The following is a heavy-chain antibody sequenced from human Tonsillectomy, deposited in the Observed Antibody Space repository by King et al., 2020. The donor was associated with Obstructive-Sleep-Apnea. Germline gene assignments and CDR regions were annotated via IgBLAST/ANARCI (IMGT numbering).Heavy chain of an antibody. CDR3: ARPSGSYIAF. CDR1: GFSLSTHGVG. J-gene: IGHJ4*02. Sequence: ITLKESGPSLVKPTQTLTLTCTFSGFSLSTHGVGVGWIRQPPGRALEWLAVIYWDEDKRYRSSLKNRLTVTKDTSKNQVVLTMTNMDPVDTATYYCARPSGSYIAFWGQGTLVTVSS. D-gene: IGHD1-26*01. CDR2: IYWDEDK. V-gene: IGHV2-5*02.